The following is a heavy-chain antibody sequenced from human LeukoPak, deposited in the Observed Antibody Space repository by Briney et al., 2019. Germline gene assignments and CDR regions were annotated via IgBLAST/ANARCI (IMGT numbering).Heavy chain of an antibody. CDR1: SGSISSYY. Sequence: SETLSLTCTVSSGSISSYYWSWIRQPAGKGLEWIGRIYTSGSTNYNPSLKSRVTMSVDTSKNQFSLKLSSVTAADTAVYYCARDSPPLRHFDYWGQGTLVTVSS. D-gene: IGHD5-12*01. V-gene: IGHV4-4*07. CDR2: IYTSGST. J-gene: IGHJ4*02. CDR3: ARDSPPLRHFDY.